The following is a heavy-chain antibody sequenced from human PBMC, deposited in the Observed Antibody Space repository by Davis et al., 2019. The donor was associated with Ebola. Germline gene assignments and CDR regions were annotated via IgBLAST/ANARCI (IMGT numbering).Heavy chain of an antibody. CDR3: ARHGCSGGGCYDENFDY. V-gene: IGHV4-61*01. CDR1: GGSISRSSYY. D-gene: IGHD2-15*01. CDR2: IYYSGST. Sequence: MPSETLSLTCTVSGGSISRSSYYWNWIRQPPGKGLEWIGYIYYSGSTDYSPSLRGRVTISLDTSKNQFSLRLSSVTAADTATYYCARHGCSGGGCYDENFDYWGQGTLVTVSS. J-gene: IGHJ4*02.